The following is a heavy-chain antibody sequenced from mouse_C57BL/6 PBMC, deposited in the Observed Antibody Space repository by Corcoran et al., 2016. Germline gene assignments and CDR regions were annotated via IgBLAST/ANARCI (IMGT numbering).Heavy chain of an antibody. D-gene: IGHD1-1*01. Sequence: EVQLQQSGPELVKPGASVKISCKASVYTFTDYYMNWLKHSHGKSLEWIRDINPNNGGTSYNQKFKGKATLTVDKSSSTAYMELRSLTSEDSAVYYCARSGRLLRFDYFDYWGQGTTLTVSS. CDR1: VYTFTDYY. CDR3: ARSGRLLRFDYFDY. CDR2: INPNNGGT. J-gene: IGHJ2*01. V-gene: IGHV1-26*01.